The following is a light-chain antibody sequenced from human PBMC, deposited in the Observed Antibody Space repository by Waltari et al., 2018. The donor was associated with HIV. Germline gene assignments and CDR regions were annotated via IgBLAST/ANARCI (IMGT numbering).Light chain of an antibody. Sequence: QSVLTQPPSASGAPGQRVTISCSGSSPNIGSNPVNWYQQLPGTAPKLLIYSNNQRPSGVPDRLSGSRSGTSASLAISELQSEDEADYYCATWDVRLNAWVFGGGTKLTVL. V-gene: IGLV1-44*01. CDR2: SNN. J-gene: IGLJ3*02. CDR1: SPNIGSNP. CDR3: ATWDVRLNAWV.